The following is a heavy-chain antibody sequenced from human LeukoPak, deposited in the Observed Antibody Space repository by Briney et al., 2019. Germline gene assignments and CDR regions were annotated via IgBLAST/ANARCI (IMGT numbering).Heavy chain of an antibody. V-gene: IGHV3-74*01. CDR1: GFTFSSYW. D-gene: IGHD3-9*01. Sequence: GGSLRLSCAASGFTFSSYWMHWVRQAPGKGLVWVSRINSDGSSTSYADSVKGRFTISRDNAKNALYLQMNSLRAEDTAVHYCARGAVLRYFDPYGMDVWGKGTTVTVSS. CDR3: ARGAVLRYFDPYGMDV. CDR2: INSDGSST. J-gene: IGHJ6*04.